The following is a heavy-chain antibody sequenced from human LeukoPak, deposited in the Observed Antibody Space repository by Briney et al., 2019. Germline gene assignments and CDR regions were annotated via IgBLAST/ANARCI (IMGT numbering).Heavy chain of an antibody. CDR3: ARDQGEAHSSGWTPFDY. CDR1: GFTPGVSA. CDR2: LPHDGSRT. Sequence: GGSLRLSWLVPGFTPGVSAVHWVRQAPAKGLEWLPVLPHDGSRTLYSESVKGRFTITRDNSKNTLYLQMDTLGPEDTAIYYCARDQGEAHSSGWTPFDYWGQGTLVTVSS. J-gene: IGHJ4*02. V-gene: IGHV3-30*04. D-gene: IGHD6-19*01.